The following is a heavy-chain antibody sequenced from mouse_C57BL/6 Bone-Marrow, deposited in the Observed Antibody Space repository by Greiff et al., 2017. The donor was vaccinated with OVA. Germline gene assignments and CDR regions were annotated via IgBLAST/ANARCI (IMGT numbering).Heavy chain of an antibody. D-gene: IGHD1-1*01. Sequence: ESGPGLVKPSQSLSLTCSVTGYSITSGYYWNWLRQFPGNKLEWMGYISYDGSNNYNPSLKNRISITRDTSKNQFFLKLNSVTTEDTATYYCARGGHYYGSSYWYFDVWGTGTTVTVSS. CDR3: ARGGHYYGSSYWYFDV. J-gene: IGHJ1*03. CDR1: GYSITSGYY. V-gene: IGHV3-6*01. CDR2: ISYDGSN.